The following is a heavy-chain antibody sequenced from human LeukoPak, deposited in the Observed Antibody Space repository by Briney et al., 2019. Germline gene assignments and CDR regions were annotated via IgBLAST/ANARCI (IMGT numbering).Heavy chain of an antibody. J-gene: IGHJ6*03. CDR1: GDSISYYH. V-gene: IGHV4-4*07. CDR3: ARDLDCTGGSCYYVDV. CDR2: IYTSGST. Sequence: PSETQSLTCSVSGDSISYYHWAWIRQPAGRALEWIGRIYTSGSTHYNPSVRGRASISIDTSENQFSLTLTSVTAADTAVYYCARDLDCTGGSCYYVDVWGKGTTVTVSS. D-gene: IGHD2-8*02.